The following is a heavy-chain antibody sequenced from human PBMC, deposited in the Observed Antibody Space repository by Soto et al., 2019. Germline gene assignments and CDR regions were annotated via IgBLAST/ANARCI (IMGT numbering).Heavy chain of an antibody. D-gene: IGHD4-17*01. CDR2: IIPIFGTA. V-gene: IGHV1-69*13. CDR3: ARDGMGVTTSNWFDP. J-gene: IGHJ5*02. Sequence: SVKVSCKASGGTFSSYAISWVRQAPGQGLEWMGGIIPIFGTANYAQKFQGRVTITADESTSTAYMELSSLRSEDTAVYYCARDGMGVTTSNWFDPWGQGTLVTVS. CDR1: GGTFSSYA.